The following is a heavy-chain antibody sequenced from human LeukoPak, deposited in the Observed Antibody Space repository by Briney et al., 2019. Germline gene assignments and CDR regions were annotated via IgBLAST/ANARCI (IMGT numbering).Heavy chain of an antibody. V-gene: IGHV3-23*01. CDR1: GFTFSSYA. J-gene: IGHJ6*02. Sequence: PGGSLRLSCAASGFTFSSYAMTWVRQAPGRGLEWVSASTGSGGTTYYADSVMGRFTISRDNSKNTLYLQMNSLRAEDTAVYYCAKLQSGGLRTYYGMDVWGQGTTVTVSS. CDR3: AKLQSGGLRTYYGMDV. CDR2: STGSGGTT.